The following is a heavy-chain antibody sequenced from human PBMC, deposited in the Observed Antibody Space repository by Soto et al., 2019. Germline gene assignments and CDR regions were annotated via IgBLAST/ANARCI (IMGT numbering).Heavy chain of an antibody. D-gene: IGHD3-9*01. J-gene: IGHJ6*03. Sequence: EVQLLESGGGLVQRGGSLRLSCTTSGFTFSDYAMSWVRLTSGKGLEWVAIISGAGGSIDYADSVKGRFTISRDNSKSTVFLQMNSLRAEDTAIYYCAKVRPRGHFDWFHYYNDVWGKGTTVTVSS. V-gene: IGHV3-23*01. CDR1: GFTFSDYA. CDR2: ISGAGGSI. CDR3: AKVRPRGHFDWFHYYNDV.